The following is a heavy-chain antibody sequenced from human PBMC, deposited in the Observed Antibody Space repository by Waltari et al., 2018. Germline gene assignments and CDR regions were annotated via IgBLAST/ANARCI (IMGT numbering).Heavy chain of an antibody. J-gene: IGHJ6*03. CDR2: IIPIFGTA. V-gene: IGHV1-69*13. Sequence: QVQLVQSGAEVKKPGSSVKVSCKASGGTFSSYAISWVRQAPGQGLEWMGRIIPIFGTANYAQKFQGRVTITADKSTSTAYMELSSLRSEDTAVYYCAISGYCSGGSCYSDYYYYMDVWGKGTTVTISS. CDR1: GGTFSSYA. D-gene: IGHD2-15*01. CDR3: AISGYCSGGSCYSDYYYYMDV.